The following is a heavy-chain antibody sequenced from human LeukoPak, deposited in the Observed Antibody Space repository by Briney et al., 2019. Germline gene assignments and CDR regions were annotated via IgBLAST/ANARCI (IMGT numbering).Heavy chain of an antibody. J-gene: IGHJ4*02. V-gene: IGHV3-74*01. CDR2: INNDGRST. CDR1: GFTFSNYW. D-gene: IGHD3-16*01. Sequence: GGSLRLSCAASGFTFSNYWMHGVRQAPGQGLEWISRINNDGRSTSYGDSVKGRFTMSRDNAKNTLELQMNSLRAEDTAVYFCARDVWGDRDSYFDYWGQGTLVTVSS. CDR3: ARDVWGDRDSYFDY.